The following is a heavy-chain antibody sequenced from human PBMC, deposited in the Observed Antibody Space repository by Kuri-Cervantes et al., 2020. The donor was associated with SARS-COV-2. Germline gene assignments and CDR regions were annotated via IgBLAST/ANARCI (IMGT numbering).Heavy chain of an antibody. CDR3: ARGRPYCSGGSCYPYGFQH. V-gene: IGHV1-69*10. CDR1: GGTFSSYA. J-gene: IGHJ1*01. CDR2: IIPILGIA. Sequence: SVKVSCKASGGTFSSYAISWVRQAPGQGLEWMGGIIPILGIANYAQKFQGRVTITADKSTSTAYMELSSLRSEDTAVYYCARGRPYCSGGSCYPYGFQHWGQGTLVTVSS. D-gene: IGHD2-15*01.